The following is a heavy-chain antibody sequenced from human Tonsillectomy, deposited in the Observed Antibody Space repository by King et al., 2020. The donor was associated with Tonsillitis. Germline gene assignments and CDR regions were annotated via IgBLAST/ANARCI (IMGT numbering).Heavy chain of an antibody. J-gene: IGHJ6*02. Sequence: QLVQSGGGVVQPGRSLRLSCAASGFTFSSYGMHWVRQAPGKGLEWVAVIWYDGSNKYYADSVKGRFTISRDKSKNTLYLQMNSLRAEDTAWYYCAGDWKFLGWLFDYYYYGMDVWGQGTTVTVSS. CDR2: IWYDGSNK. CDR3: AGDWKFLGWLFDYYYYGMDV. V-gene: IGHV3-33*01. D-gene: IGHD3-3*01. CDR1: GFTFSSYG.